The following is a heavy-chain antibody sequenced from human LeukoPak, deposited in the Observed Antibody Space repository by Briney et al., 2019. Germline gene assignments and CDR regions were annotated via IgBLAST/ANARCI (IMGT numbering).Heavy chain of an antibody. J-gene: IGHJ4*02. CDR3: ARQDGDTGFRDH. V-gene: IGHV5-51*01. CDR1: CYKFTNYW. D-gene: IGHD4-17*01. Sequence: GESLQISCKASCYKFTNYWIGWVRQKPGKGLEWMGVIYPHDSSTRYSPSFKGQVTISADNSISTLYLQWSSLKASDSGVYFCARQDGDTGFRDHWGQGILVTVSS. CDR2: IYPHDSST.